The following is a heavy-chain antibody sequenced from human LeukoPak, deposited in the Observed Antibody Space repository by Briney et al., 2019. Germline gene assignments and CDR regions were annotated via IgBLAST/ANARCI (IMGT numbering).Heavy chain of an antibody. D-gene: IGHD4-17*01. V-gene: IGHV3-30*18. Sequence: PGGSLRLSCAASGFTFSSYGMHWVRQAPGKGLEWVAVISYDGSNKYYADSVKGRFTISRDNSKSTLYLQMNSLRAEDTAVYYCAKDFYGDPDTYYYGMDVWGQGTTVTVSS. CDR2: ISYDGSNK. CDR3: AKDFYGDPDTYYYGMDV. CDR1: GFTFSSYG. J-gene: IGHJ6*02.